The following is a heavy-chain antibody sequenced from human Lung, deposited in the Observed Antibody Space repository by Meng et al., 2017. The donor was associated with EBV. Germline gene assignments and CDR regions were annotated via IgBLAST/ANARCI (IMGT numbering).Heavy chain of an antibody. Sequence: QVQLQESGPGMVKPSQTLSLPCTVSGGSISSGGYYWSWIRQHPGKGLEWIGYIYYSGSTYYNPSLKSLVTISVDTSKNQFSLKLSSVTAADTAVYYCARVVAGRYNWFDPWGQGTLVTVSS. CDR3: ARVVAGRYNWFDP. D-gene: IGHD6-6*01. J-gene: IGHJ5*02. V-gene: IGHV4-31*01. CDR2: IYYSGST. CDR1: GGSISSGGYY.